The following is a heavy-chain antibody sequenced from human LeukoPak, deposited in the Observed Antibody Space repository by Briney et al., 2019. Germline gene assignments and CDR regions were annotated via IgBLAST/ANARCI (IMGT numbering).Heavy chain of an antibody. V-gene: IGHV4-34*01. CDR3: ARSGRAYYYDSSGYYSRYFQH. D-gene: IGHD3-22*01. J-gene: IGHJ1*01. CDR2: INHSGST. Sequence: SETLSLTCAVYGGSFSGYYWSWIRQPPGKGLEWIGEINHSGSTNYNPSLKSRATISVDTSKNQFSLKLSSVTAADTAVYYCARSGRAYYYDSSGYYSRYFQHWGQGTLVTVSS. CDR1: GGSFSGYY.